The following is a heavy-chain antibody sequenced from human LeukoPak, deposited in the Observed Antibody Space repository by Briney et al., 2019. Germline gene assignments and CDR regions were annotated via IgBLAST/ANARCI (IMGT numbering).Heavy chain of an antibody. Sequence: GGSLRLSCAASGFSFSNFGMNWVRQGLGKGLEWVSSITGRGSSAYYADSVKGRFTISKDNSKSTLYLQMNSLRGDDTAVYYCARDYGDYGLDYWGQGALVTVAS. CDR3: ARDYGDYGLDY. CDR1: GFSFSNFG. V-gene: IGHV3-23*01. D-gene: IGHD4-17*01. J-gene: IGHJ4*02. CDR2: ITGRGSSA.